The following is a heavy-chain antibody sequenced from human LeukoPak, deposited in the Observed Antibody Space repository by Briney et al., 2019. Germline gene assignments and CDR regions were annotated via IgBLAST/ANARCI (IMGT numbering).Heavy chain of an antibody. V-gene: IGHV3-33*01. Sequence: GGSLRLSCAASGFTFSSYGMHWVRQAPGKGLEWVAVIWYDGSNKYYADSVKGRFTISRDNSKNTLFLQMNSLRAEDTAVYYCARGLYDSSGYYYFPHYWGQGTLVTVSS. D-gene: IGHD3-22*01. CDR1: GFTFSSYG. CDR2: IWYDGSNK. CDR3: ARGLYDSSGYYYFPHY. J-gene: IGHJ4*02.